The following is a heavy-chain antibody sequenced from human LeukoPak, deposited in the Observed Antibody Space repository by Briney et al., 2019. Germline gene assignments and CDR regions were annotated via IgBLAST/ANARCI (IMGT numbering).Heavy chain of an antibody. J-gene: IGHJ6*03. Sequence: SVKVSCKASGGTFSSYAISWVRQAPGQGLEWMGGIIPIFGTANYAQKFQGRVTTTTDESTSTAYMELSSLRSEDTAVYYCARDHGYCGGDCYSSHYYYYMDVWGKGTTVTVSS. CDR2: IIPIFGTA. CDR3: ARDHGYCGGDCYSSHYYYYMDV. D-gene: IGHD2-21*02. V-gene: IGHV1-69*05. CDR1: GGTFSSYA.